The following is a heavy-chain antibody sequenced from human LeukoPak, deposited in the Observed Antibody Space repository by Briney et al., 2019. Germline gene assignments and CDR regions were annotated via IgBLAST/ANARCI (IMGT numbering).Heavy chain of an antibody. CDR3: ARDRIAAAGTVDAFDI. D-gene: IGHD6-13*01. CDR1: GGSISSYY. J-gene: IGHJ3*02. V-gene: IGHV4-59*01. Sequence: SETLSLTCTVSGGSISSYYWSWIRQPPGKGLEWIGYIYYSGSTNYNPSLKSRVTISVDTSKNQFSLKLSSVTAADTAVYYCARDRIAAAGTVDAFDIWGQGTMVTVSS. CDR2: IYYSGST.